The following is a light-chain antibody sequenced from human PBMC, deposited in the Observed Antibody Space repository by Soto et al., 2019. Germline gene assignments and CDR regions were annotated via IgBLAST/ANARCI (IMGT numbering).Light chain of an antibody. CDR2: DAS. J-gene: IGKJ4*01. V-gene: IGKV3-11*01. CDR1: QGVSRF. Sequence: EIVLTQSPATLSLSPGERAALSCRASQGVSRFLAWYQQKPGQAPRLLIYDASNRATGIPARFSGSGSGTDFTIAISSLEPEDFAVYYCQQRSSWPLTFGGGTKVEIK. CDR3: QQRSSWPLT.